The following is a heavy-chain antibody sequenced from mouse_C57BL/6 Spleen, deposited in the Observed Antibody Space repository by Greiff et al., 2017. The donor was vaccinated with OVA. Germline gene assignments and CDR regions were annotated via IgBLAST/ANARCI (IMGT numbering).Heavy chain of an antibody. J-gene: IGHJ4*01. CDR3: ARGGVTPHYAMDY. CDR2: IYPGSGST. V-gene: IGHV1-55*01. D-gene: IGHD2-2*01. CDR1: GYTFTNYW. Sequence: QVQLQQPGAELVKPGASVKMSCKASGYTFTNYWITWVKQRPGQGLEWIGDIYPGSGSTNYNEKFKGKATLTVDTSSSTAYLQLSSLTSEDSAVYYCARGGVTPHYAMDYWGQGTSDTVSS.